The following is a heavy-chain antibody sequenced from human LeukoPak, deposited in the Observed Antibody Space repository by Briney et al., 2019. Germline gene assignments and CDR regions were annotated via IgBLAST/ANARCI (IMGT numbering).Heavy chain of an antibody. CDR3: ARHPAMDV. CDR2: INYSGNT. Sequence: PSETLSLTCSVSGGSISSNTDYWGWIRQPPGKGLEWIGAINYSGNTYYDPSLKSRVTVSVDTSKNQFSLKLYSVTAADTAVYYCARHPAMDVWGQGTTVTVS. J-gene: IGHJ6*02. CDR1: GGSISSNTDY. V-gene: IGHV4-39*01. D-gene: IGHD2-2*01.